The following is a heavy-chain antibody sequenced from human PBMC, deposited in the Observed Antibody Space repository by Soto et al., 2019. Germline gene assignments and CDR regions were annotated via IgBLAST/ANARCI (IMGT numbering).Heavy chain of an antibody. J-gene: IGHJ3*02. CDR1: GFTFSSYS. CDR2: ISSTSTFI. CDR3: VRDLMGGAFDI. D-gene: IGHD2-15*01. V-gene: IGHV3-21*01. Sequence: EVQLVESGGGLVKPGGSLRLSCAASGFTFSSYSMNWVRQAPGKGLEWVSSISSTSTFIYYADSLKGRFTISRDNAKNSLSLQMNSLRAEDTAIYYCVRDLMGGAFDIWGQGTMVTVSS.